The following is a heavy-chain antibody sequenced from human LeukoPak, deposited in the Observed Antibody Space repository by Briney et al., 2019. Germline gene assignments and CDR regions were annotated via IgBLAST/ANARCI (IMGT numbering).Heavy chain of an antibody. Sequence: GGSLRLSCAASGFTFSSYAMSWGPPAPGKRLEGGSAICGSVGSTYYADSVKGRFTISRDNSKNTLYLQMNSLRAEDTAVYYCAKGAIITMIVVVIRDAFDIWGQGTMVTVSS. CDR3: AKGAIITMIVVVIRDAFDI. CDR1: GFTFSSYA. CDR2: ICGSVGST. D-gene: IGHD3-22*01. J-gene: IGHJ3*02. V-gene: IGHV3-23*01.